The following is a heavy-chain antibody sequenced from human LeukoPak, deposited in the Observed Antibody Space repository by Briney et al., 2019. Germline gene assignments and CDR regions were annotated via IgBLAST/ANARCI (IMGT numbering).Heavy chain of an antibody. V-gene: IGHV1-2*06. CDR1: GYTLTTYF. CDR3: ARDIVRQAASGNY. Sequence: ASVRDSCMHSGYTLTTYFMYWVRPAPGQGREWMGRINPNSGGTNYTQKLQGRVTMTRDTSISTAYMELSRLRSDDTAVYYCARDIVRQAASGNYWGQGTLVTVSS. J-gene: IGHJ4*02. CDR2: INPNSGGT. D-gene: IGHD6-13*01.